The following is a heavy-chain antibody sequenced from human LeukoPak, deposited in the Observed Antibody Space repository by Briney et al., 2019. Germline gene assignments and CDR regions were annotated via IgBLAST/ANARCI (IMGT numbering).Heavy chain of an antibody. V-gene: IGHV4-59*01. CDR2: IYYSGST. CDR3: ARVSGYDWESFYDY. J-gene: IGHJ4*02. CDR1: GGSISSYY. Sequence: PSETLSLTCTVSGGSISSYYWSWIRQPPGKGLEWIGYIYYSGSTNYNPSLKSRVTISVDTSKNQFSLKLNSVTAADTAVYYCARVSGYDWESFYDYWGQGTLVTVSS. D-gene: IGHD5-12*01.